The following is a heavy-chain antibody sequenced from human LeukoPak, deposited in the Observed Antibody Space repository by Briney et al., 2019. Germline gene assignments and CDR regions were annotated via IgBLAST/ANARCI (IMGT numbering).Heavy chain of an antibody. CDR2: ISSSSSNI. D-gene: IGHD3-10*01. CDR1: GFTFSSYG. Sequence: PGGSLRLSCAASGFTFSSYGLNWVRQAPGKGLEWVSYISSSSSNIYYADSVKGRFTISRDNAKHSLYLQMNSLRAEDTAVYYCARDEGRLRGVIDIDQWGQRTLVTVSS. V-gene: IGHV3-48*01. J-gene: IGHJ4*02. CDR3: ARDEGRLRGVIDIDQ.